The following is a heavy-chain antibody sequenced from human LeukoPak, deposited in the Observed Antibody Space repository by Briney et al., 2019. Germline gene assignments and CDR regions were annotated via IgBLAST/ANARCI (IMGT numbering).Heavy chain of an antibody. D-gene: IGHD3-16*02. J-gene: IGHJ4*02. CDR2: IYWDDDK. CDR1: GLSLTSPGVS. V-gene: IGHV2-5*02. CDR3: AHTSRYTGYY. Sequence: SGPTLVNPTQTLTLTCTLSGLSLTSPGVSVGWIRQPPGKALEWLGLIYWDDDKRYSPSLKTRLTITRDISIKQVVLTMTNMHPVDTATYYCAHTSRYTGYYWGQGIMVTVSS.